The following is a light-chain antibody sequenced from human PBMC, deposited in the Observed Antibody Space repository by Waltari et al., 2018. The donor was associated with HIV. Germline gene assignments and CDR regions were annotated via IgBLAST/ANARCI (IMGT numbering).Light chain of an antibody. CDR1: SSDVASYNL. CDR3: CSYAGTSTYV. CDR2: AVT. J-gene: IGLJ1*01. Sequence: QSALPPPASVSGSPGHSITISCTGTSSDVASYNLVPWYQHHPGKAPKVMIYAVTKRPSGVSDRFSGSTSGNTASLTISGLQAEDEADYYCCSYAGTSTYVFGTGTKVTVL. V-gene: IGLV2-23*02.